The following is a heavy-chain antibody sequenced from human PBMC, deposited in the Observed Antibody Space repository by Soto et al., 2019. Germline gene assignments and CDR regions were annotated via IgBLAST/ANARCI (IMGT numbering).Heavy chain of an antibody. J-gene: IGHJ6*02. CDR3: ARDREYYDFWSGYFSIPYYYGMDV. V-gene: IGHV1-3*01. D-gene: IGHD3-3*01. CDR1: GYTFTSYA. Sequence: ASVKVSCKASGYTFTSYAIHWVRQAPGQRHEWMGWNNAGNGNTKYSQKFQGRVTITRDPSASTAYMELSSLRSEDTAVYYCARDREYYDFWSGYFSIPYYYGMDVWGQGTTVTSP. CDR2: NNAGNGNT.